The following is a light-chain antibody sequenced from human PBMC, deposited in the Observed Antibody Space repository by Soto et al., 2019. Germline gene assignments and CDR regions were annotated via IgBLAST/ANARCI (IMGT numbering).Light chain of an antibody. CDR2: GAS. V-gene: IGKV3-20*01. J-gene: IGKJ4*01. CDR1: HSVSSSY. Sequence: EIVLTQSPGTLSLSPGERATLSCRASHSVSSSYLAWYQQKAGQPPRLLIYGASSRATGIPDRFSGRGSGTDFTLSINRLEPEDFAVYYCQQYGGSPPLTFGGETKVEIK. CDR3: QQYGGSPPLT.